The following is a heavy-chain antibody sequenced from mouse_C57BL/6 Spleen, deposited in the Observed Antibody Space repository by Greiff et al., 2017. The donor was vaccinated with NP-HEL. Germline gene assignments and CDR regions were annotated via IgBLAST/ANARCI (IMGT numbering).Heavy chain of an antibody. J-gene: IGHJ4*01. Sequence: VQLQESGAELAKPGASVKLSCKASGYTFTSYWMHWVKQRPGQGLEWVGYINPRSGYTKYNQKIKDKATLTADKASITACVQLSSLTYEDSAVYYSARSITTVVAKDFYYAMDYWGQGTSVTVSS. CDR1: GYTFTSYW. CDR3: ARSITTVVAKDFYYAMDY. CDR2: INPRSGYT. V-gene: IGHV1-7*01. D-gene: IGHD1-1*01.